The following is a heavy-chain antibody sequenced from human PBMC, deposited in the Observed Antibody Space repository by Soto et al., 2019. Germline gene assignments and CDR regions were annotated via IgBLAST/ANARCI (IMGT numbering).Heavy chain of an antibody. CDR3: ARIAAAGVLNWFDP. Sequence: QSVKVSWKGSGRRSFRYWFTWVRQMPGKGLQWMGNIDPSDSYTKYSPSFQGHVTISVDKSISTAYLQWSSLKASDTAIYYCARIAAAGVLNWFDPWGQGTLVTVS. CDR1: GRRSFRYW. V-gene: IGHV5-10-1*01. J-gene: IGHJ5*02. CDR2: IDPSDSYT. D-gene: IGHD6-13*01.